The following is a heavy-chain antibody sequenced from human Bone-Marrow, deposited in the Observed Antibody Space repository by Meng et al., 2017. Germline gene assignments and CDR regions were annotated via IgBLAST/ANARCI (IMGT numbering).Heavy chain of an antibody. CDR2: ISGSGGST. Sequence: GQWGEFGGGLGQPGGSLGLSCAASGFTFSSYAMSWVRQAPGKGLEWVSAISGSGGSTYYADSVKGRFTISRDNSKNTLYLQMNSLRAEDTAVYYCAKEMAVLDYWGQGTLVTVSS. CDR1: GFTFSSYA. V-gene: IGHV3-23*04. CDR3: AKEMAVLDY. D-gene: IGHD5-24*01. J-gene: IGHJ4*02.